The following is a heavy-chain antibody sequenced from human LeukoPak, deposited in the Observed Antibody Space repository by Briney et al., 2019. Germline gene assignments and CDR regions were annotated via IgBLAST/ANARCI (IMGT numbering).Heavy chain of an antibody. V-gene: IGHV4-59*08. CDR3: ARHEDYYGSGSYYNVASRFDP. J-gene: IGHJ5*02. CDR1: GGSISSYY. CDR2: IYYSGST. Sequence: PSETLSLTCTVSGGSISSYYWSWIRQPPGKGLEWIGYIYYSGSTNYNPSLKSRVTISVDTSKNQFSLKLSSVTAADTAVYYCARHEDYYGSGSYYNVASRFDPWGQGTLVTVSS. D-gene: IGHD3-10*01.